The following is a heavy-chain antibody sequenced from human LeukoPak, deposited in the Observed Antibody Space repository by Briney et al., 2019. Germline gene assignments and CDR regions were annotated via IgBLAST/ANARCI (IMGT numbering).Heavy chain of an antibody. D-gene: IGHD6-19*01. V-gene: IGHV3-53*01. Sequence: GGSLRLSCAASGFTVSSNYMSWVRQAPGKGLEWVSVIYSGCSTYYADSVKGRFTISRDNSKNTLYLQMNSLSAEDTAVYYCAKSPGGRSGWYEYYFDYWGQGTLVTVSS. CDR1: GFTVSSNY. CDR3: AKSPGGRSGWYEYYFDY. J-gene: IGHJ4*02. CDR2: IYSGCST.